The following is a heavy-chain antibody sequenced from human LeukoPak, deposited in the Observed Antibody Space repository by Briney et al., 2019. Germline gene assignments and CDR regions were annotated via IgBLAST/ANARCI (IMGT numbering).Heavy chain of an antibody. CDR1: GGTFSSYA. V-gene: IGHV1-69*13. CDR2: IIPIFGTA. D-gene: IGHD6-19*01. Sequence: GASVNVSCKASGGTFSSYAISWVRQPPGQGLEWMGGIIPIFGTANYAQKFQGRVTITADESTSTAYMELSSLRSEDTAVYYCARSIAVAGTPLDYWGQGTLVTVSS. CDR3: ARSIAVAGTPLDY. J-gene: IGHJ4*02.